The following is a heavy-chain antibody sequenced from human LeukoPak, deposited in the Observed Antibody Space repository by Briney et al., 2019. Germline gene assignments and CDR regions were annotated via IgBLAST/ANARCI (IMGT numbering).Heavy chain of an antibody. Sequence: GASVKVSCKASGYTFSDYYMRWVRQAPGQGLEWMGWIDPHSGGTNYAQKFQGRVTMTRDTSISTAYMELSRLRSDDTAVYYCAREYYDTSGRKHGFDIWGQGTMATVSS. D-gene: IGHD3-22*01. CDR3: AREYYDTSGRKHGFDI. V-gene: IGHV1-2*02. CDR1: GYTFSDYY. CDR2: IDPHSGGT. J-gene: IGHJ3*02.